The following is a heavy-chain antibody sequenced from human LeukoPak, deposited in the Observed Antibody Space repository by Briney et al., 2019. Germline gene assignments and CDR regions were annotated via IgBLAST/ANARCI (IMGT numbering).Heavy chain of an antibody. Sequence: ASVKVSCKASGGTFSSYAISWVRQAPGQGLEWMGRIIPIFGTANYAQKFQGRVTITTDESTSTAYMELSSLRSEDTAVYYSARDFGVGATTFDYWGQGTLVTVSS. J-gene: IGHJ4*02. V-gene: IGHV1-69*05. D-gene: IGHD1-26*01. CDR3: ARDFGVGATTFDY. CDR2: IIPIFGTA. CDR1: GGTFSSYA.